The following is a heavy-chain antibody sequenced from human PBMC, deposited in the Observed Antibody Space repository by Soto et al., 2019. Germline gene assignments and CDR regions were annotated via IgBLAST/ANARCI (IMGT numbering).Heavy chain of an antibody. J-gene: IGHJ6*02. CDR1: GGSISSSSYY. V-gene: IGHV4-39*01. CDR2: IYYSGST. D-gene: IGHD3-3*01. CDR3: ARGEWYYDFWSGYYTPWNYYGMDV. Sequence: PSETLSLTCTVSGGSISSSSYYWGWIRQPPGKGLEWIGSIYYSGSTYYNPSLKSRVTISVDTSKNQFSLKLSSVTAADTAVYYCARGEWYYDFWSGYYTPWNYYGMDVWGLGTTVTVSS.